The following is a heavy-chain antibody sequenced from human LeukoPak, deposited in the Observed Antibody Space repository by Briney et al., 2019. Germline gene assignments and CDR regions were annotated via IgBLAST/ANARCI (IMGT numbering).Heavy chain of an antibody. J-gene: IGHJ6*03. Sequence: GASVKVSCKASGGTFSSYAISWVRQAPGQGLEWMGRIIPIFGTANYAQKFQGRVTITTDESTSTAYMELSSLRSEDTAVYYCARASSGYNSQFYYYYMDVWGKGTTVTVSS. CDR1: GGTFSSYA. CDR2: IIPIFGTA. D-gene: IGHD5-12*01. V-gene: IGHV1-69*05. CDR3: ARASSGYNSQFYYYYMDV.